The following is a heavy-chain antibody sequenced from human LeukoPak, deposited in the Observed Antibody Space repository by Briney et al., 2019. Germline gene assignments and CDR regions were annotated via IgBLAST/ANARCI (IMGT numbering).Heavy chain of an antibody. CDR3: ARFRGRSAYYLDY. D-gene: IGHD2-15*01. CDR2: IYSSVNT. CDR1: GGSIGNNS. Sequence: SETLSLTCTVSGGSIGNNSWSWIRQPPGKGLEGIGYIYSSVNTNYNPSLKRRLIISADTSKNQSSMRLTSVTAADTAVYYCARFRGRSAYYLDYWGQGTLVTVS. J-gene: IGHJ4*02. V-gene: IGHV4-59*01.